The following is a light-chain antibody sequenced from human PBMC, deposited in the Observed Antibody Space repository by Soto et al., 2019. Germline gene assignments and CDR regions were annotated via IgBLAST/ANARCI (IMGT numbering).Light chain of an antibody. CDR1: QSVSSN. CDR2: GAS. CDR3: QQRSNWPGT. V-gene: IGKV3-15*01. J-gene: IGKJ5*01. Sequence: EVVMTQSPDTLSVSPGERATLSCRASQSVSSNLAWYQQKLGQAPRLLIYGASTRATGISAKFSGSGSGTEFTLTISSLEPEDFAVYYCQQRSNWPGTFGQGTRLGIK.